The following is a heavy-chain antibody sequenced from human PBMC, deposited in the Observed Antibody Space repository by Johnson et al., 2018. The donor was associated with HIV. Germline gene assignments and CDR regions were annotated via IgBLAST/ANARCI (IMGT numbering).Heavy chain of an antibody. J-gene: IGHJ3*02. Sequence: QVQLVESGGGVVQPGRSLRLSCAASGFTFSSYAMHWVRQAPGKGLEWVAVISYDGNKTYYADSVRGLTISRDNSKNTLYLQMNSLRAEDTAVYYCARSPEGDAFDIWGQGTMVTVSS. CDR2: ISYDGNKT. V-gene: IGHV3-30*14. CDR3: ARSPEGDAFDI. CDR1: GFTFSSYA.